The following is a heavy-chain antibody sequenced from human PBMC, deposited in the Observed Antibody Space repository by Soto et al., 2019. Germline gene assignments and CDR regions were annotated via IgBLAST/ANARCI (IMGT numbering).Heavy chain of an antibody. CDR1: GGSFSCYY. D-gene: IGHD3-10*01. CDR2: INHSGST. J-gene: IGHJ4*02. V-gene: IGHV4-34*01. Sequence: SETLSLTCADYGGSFSCYYWSCVRQPPGKGLEWIGEINHSGSTNYNPSLKSRVTISVDTSKNQFSLKLSSVTAADTAVYYCARARITMVRGVKFDYWGQGTLVT. CDR3: ARARITMVRGVKFDY.